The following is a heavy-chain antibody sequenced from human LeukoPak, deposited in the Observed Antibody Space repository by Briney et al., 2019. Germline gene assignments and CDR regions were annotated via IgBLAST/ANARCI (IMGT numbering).Heavy chain of an antibody. Sequence: GGSLRLSCAASGFTFSSYDIHWVRQATGKGLEWVSGIGTAGEIYYPGSVKGRFTISRENAKNSLYLQMNSLRAEDTAVYYCARETLTGPTPYYYMDVWGKGTTVTVSS. V-gene: IGHV3-13*01. D-gene: IGHD1-20*01. J-gene: IGHJ6*03. CDR1: GFTFSSYD. CDR3: ARETLTGPTPYYYMDV. CDR2: IGTAGEI.